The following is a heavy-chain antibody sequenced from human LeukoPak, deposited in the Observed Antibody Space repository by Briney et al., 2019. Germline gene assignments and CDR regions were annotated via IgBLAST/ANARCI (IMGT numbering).Heavy chain of an antibody. CDR3: AGAATGNVFDY. D-gene: IGHD6-13*01. Sequence: GGSLRLSCAASGFTFSSYGMHWVRQAPGKGLEWVAVISYDGSNKYYADSVKGRFTISRDNSKNTLYLQMNSLRAEDTAVYYCAGAATGNVFDYWGQGTLVTVSS. J-gene: IGHJ4*02. CDR2: ISYDGSNK. V-gene: IGHV3-30*03. CDR1: GFTFSSYG.